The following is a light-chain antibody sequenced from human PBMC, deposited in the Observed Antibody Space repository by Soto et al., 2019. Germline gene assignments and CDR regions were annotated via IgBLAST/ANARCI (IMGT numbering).Light chain of an antibody. CDR1: QSISSY. CDR3: QQSYSTPET. V-gene: IGKV1-39*01. J-gene: IGKJ1*01. CDR2: AAS. Sequence: DIQMTQSTSSLSASVGDRVTITCRASQSISSYLNWYQQKPGKAPKLLIYAASSLQSGVPSRFGGSGSGTDFTLTISSLQTEDFATYYCQQSYSTPETFGHGTKVDIK.